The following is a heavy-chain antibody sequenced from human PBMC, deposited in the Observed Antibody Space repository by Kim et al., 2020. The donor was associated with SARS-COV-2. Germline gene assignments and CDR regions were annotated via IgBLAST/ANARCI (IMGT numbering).Heavy chain of an antibody. D-gene: IGHD6-13*01. CDR1: GGSISSSSYC. CDR3: ARDTYSSSRGVYDY. V-gene: IGHV4-39*07. Sequence: SETLSLTCTVSGGSISSSSYCWGWIRQPPGKGLEWIGSIYYSGSTYYNPSLKSRVTISVDTSKNQFSLKLSSVTAADTAVYYCARDTYSSSRGVYDYWGQGTLVTVSS. J-gene: IGHJ4*02. CDR2: IYYSGST.